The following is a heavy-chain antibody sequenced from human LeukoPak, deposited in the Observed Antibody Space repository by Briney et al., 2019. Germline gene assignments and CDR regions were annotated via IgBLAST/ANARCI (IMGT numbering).Heavy chain of an antibody. D-gene: IGHD3-10*01. J-gene: IGHJ4*02. CDR2: IWYDGSNK. V-gene: IGHV3-33*01. CDR3: ARDRSYYKYLEY. CDR1: GFTFSTYG. Sequence: GGSLRLSCAASGFTFSTYGMHWVRQAPGKGLEWVAVIWYDGSNKYYADSVKGRFTISRDNSKNTLYLQMNSLRAEDTAVYFCARDRSYYKYLEYWGQGTQVTVSS.